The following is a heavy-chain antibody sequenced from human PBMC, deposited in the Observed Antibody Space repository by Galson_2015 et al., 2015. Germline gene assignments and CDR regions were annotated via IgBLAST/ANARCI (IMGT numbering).Heavy chain of an antibody. CDR3: TTILGDYYDSSGYWVVIDY. CDR1: GFTFSNAW. Sequence: SLRLSCEASGFTFSNAWMSWVRQAPGKGLEWVGRINSKTDGGTTDYAAPVKGRFTISRDDSKNTLYLQMNSLKTEDTAVYYCTTILGDYYDSSGYWVVIDYWGQGTLVTVSS. CDR2: INSKTDGGTT. D-gene: IGHD3-22*01. V-gene: IGHV3-15*01. J-gene: IGHJ4*02.